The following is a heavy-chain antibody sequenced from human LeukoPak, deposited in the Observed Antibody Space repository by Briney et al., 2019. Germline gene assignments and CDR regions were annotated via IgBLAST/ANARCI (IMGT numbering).Heavy chain of an antibody. V-gene: IGHV3-23*01. CDR3: AKEQKSFGSGSSDY. CDR2: ISGNGGTT. Sequence: GGSLRLSCAASGFTVSSNYMSWVRQAPGKGLEWVSGISGNGGTTDYADSVKGRLTISRDNSKNTLYLQMNSLRAEDTAVYCCAKEQKSFGSGSSDYWGQGTLVTVSS. J-gene: IGHJ4*02. D-gene: IGHD3-10*01. CDR1: GFTVSSNY.